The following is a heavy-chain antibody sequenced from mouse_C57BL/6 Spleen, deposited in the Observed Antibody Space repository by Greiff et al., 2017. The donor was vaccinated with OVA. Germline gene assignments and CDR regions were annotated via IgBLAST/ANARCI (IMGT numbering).Heavy chain of an antibody. Sequence: EVHLVESGPELVKPGASVKISCKASGYSFTDYNMNWVKQSNGKSLEWIGVINPNYGTTSYNQKFKGKATLTVDQSSSTAYMQLNSLTSEDSAVYYCARSELTGKTWFAYWGQGTLVTVSA. CDR1: GYSFTDYN. V-gene: IGHV1-39*01. D-gene: IGHD4-1*01. CDR2: INPNYGTT. CDR3: ARSELTGKTWFAY. J-gene: IGHJ3*01.